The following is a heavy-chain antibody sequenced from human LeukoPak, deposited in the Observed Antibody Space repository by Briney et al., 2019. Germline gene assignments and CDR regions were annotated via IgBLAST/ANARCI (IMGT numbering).Heavy chain of an antibody. CDR3: AREGWSPRANWFDP. J-gene: IGHJ5*02. CDR1: GFTFSSYA. D-gene: IGHD6-19*01. V-gene: IGHV3-30*04. CDR2: ISYDGSNK. Sequence: GRSLRLSCAASGFTFSSYAMHWVRQAPGKGLEWVAVISYDGSNKYYADSVKGRFTISRDNSKNTLYLQMNSLRAEDTAVYYCAREGWSPRANWFDPWGQGTLVTVSS.